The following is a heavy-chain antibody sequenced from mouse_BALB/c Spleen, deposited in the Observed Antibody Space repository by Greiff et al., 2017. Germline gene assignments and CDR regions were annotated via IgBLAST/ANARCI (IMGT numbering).Heavy chain of an antibody. V-gene: IGHV7-3*02. CDR3: ARDYYGPWFAY. J-gene: IGHJ3*01. CDR1: GFTFTDYY. Sequence: EVKVEESGGGLVQPGGSLRLSCATSGFTFTDYYMSWVRQPPGKALEWLGFIRNKANGYTTEYSASVKGRFTISRDNSQSILYLQMNTLRAEDSAAYYCARDYYGPWFAYWGKGTLVTVSA. CDR2: IRNKANGYTT. D-gene: IGHD1-2*01.